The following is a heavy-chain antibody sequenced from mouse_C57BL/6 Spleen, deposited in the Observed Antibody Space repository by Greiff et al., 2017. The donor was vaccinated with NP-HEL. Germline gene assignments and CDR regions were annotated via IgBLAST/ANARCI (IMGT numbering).Heavy chain of an antibody. V-gene: IGHV1-82*01. CDR2: IYPGDGDT. CDR3: ARTRLRDAMDY. D-gene: IGHD2-4*01. J-gene: IGHJ4*01. Sequence: QVQLQQSGPELVKPGASVKISCKASGYAFSSSWMNWVKQRPGKGLEWIGRIYPGDGDTNYNGKFKGKATLTADKSSSTAYMQLSSLTSEDSAVYFCARTRLRDAMDYWGQGTSVTVSS. CDR1: GYAFSSSW.